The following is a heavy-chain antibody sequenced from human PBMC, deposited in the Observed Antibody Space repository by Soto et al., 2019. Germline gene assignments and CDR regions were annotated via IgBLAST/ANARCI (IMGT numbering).Heavy chain of an antibody. D-gene: IGHD1-1*01. CDR3: ANPIPKTGTTFGF. J-gene: IGHJ4*02. V-gene: IGHV1-46*04. CDR1: GYTFTSYY. Sequence: ASVKVSCKASGYTFTSYYMHWVRQAPGQGLEWMGIINPSGGSTNYADSMKGRFTISRDNSKDTLYLQINSLRAEDTAVYYCANPIPKTGTTFGFWGQGTLVTVSS. CDR2: INPSGGST.